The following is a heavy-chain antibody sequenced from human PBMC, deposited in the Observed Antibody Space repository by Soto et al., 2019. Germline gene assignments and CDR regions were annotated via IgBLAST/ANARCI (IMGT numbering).Heavy chain of an antibody. V-gene: IGHV3-53*01. J-gene: IGHJ5*02. CDR2: IYSGGTT. D-gene: IGHD5-18*01. CDR1: GFTVRSNY. Sequence: SLRIGCAASGFTVRSNYMSWVRQAPGKGLEWVSVIYSGGTTYYADSVKGRLTISRDNSKNTLYLQMSSLRAEDTAVYYCASGRGAMVLPWGQGALVTVSS. CDR3: ASGRGAMVLP.